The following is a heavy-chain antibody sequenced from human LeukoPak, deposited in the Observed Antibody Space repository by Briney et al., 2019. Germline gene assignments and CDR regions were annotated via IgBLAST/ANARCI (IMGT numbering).Heavy chain of an antibody. J-gene: IGHJ4*02. D-gene: IGHD4/OR15-4a*01. Sequence: SETLSLTCAVYGGSFSGYYWSWIRQPPGKGLEWIGSIYYSGSTYYNPSLKSRVTISVDTSKNQFSLKLSSVTAADTAVYYCASANTHYWGQGTLVTVSS. CDR1: GGSFSGYY. CDR2: IYYSGST. V-gene: IGHV4-34*01. CDR3: ASANTHY.